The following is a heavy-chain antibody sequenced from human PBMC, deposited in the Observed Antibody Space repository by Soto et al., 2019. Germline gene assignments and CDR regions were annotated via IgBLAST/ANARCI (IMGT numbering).Heavy chain of an antibody. D-gene: IGHD2-8*02. CDR3: ARDKITGLFDY. CDR1: GGSFSGYY. CDR2: INHSGST. V-gene: IGHV4-34*01. J-gene: IGHJ4*02. Sequence: SETLSLTCAVCGGSFSGYYWTWIRQPPGTGLEWIGEINHSGSTDYNPSLKSRVTISVDTSKNQFSLKLTSVTAADTAVYYCARDKITGLFDYWGQGTLVTVSS.